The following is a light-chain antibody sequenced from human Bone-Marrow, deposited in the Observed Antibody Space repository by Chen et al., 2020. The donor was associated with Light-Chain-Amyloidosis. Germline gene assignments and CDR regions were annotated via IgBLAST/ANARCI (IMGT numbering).Light chain of an antibody. Sequence: SCELTQPPSVSVSPGQTARITGSGDDLPTKYAYWYQQKPGQAAVLVIHRDTERPSGISERFSGSSSGTTATLTISGVQAEDEADYHCQSADSSGTYEVIFGGGTKLTVL. CDR1: DLPTKY. J-gene: IGLJ2*01. CDR2: RDT. V-gene: IGLV3-25*03. CDR3: QSADSSGTYEVI.